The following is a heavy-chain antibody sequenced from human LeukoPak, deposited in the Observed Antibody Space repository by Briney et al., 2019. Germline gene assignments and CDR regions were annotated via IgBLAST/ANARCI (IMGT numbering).Heavy chain of an antibody. D-gene: IGHD2-15*01. V-gene: IGHV3-23*01. CDR1: GFTFSSYA. CDR2: ISGSGGST. Sequence: PGGSLRLSCAASGFTFSSYAMDWVRQAPGKGLEWVSAISGSGGSTYYADAVKGRFTFSRDNSKNMLYLQMSSLRAEDTAVYYCATRTDSFPIDYWGQGTLVTVSS. CDR3: ATRTDSFPIDY. J-gene: IGHJ4*02.